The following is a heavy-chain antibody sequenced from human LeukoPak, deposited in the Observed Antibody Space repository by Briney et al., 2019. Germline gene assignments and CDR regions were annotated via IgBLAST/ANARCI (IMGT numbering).Heavy chain of an antibody. V-gene: IGHV6-1*01. CDR2: TYYRSKWYN. J-gene: IGHJ6*03. CDR3: ARAEQQPTGRYYYYYYMDV. CDR1: GDSVSSNSAA. Sequence: SQTLSLTCAISGDSVSSNSAAWNWIRQSPSRGLEWLGRTYYRSKWYNDYAVSVKSRITINPDTSKNQFSLQLNSVTPEDTAVYYCARAEQQPTGRYYYYYYMDVWGKGTTVTVSS. D-gene: IGHD6-13*01.